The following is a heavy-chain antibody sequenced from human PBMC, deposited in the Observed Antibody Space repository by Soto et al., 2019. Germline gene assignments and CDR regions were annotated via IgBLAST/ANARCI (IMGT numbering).Heavy chain of an antibody. V-gene: IGHV1-69*12. D-gene: IGHD3-16*02. CDR3: AGGGGVIPFGY. CDR1: GGTFSSYA. J-gene: IGHJ4*02. CDR2: IIPIFGTA. Sequence: QVQLVQSGAEVKKPGSSVKVSCKASGGTFSSYAISWVRQAPGQGLEWMGGIIPIFGTANYAQKFQGRVTITADESPSTADLGLSSLGTEDTGVDYWAGGGGVIPFGYWGQGTLVTVSS.